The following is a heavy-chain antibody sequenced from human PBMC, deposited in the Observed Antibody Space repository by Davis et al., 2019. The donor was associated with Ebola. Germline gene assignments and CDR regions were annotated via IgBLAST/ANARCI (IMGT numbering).Heavy chain of an antibody. D-gene: IGHD6-13*01. V-gene: IGHV3-30-3*01. CDR3: ARGQQLVPKPQNWFDP. CDR2: ISYDGSNK. Sequence: GESLKISCAASGFTFSSYAMHWVRQAPGKGLEWVAVISYDGSNKYYADSVKGRFTISRDNSKNTLYLQMNSLRAEDTAVYYCARGQQLVPKPQNWFDPWGQGTLVTVSS. J-gene: IGHJ5*02. CDR1: GFTFSSYA.